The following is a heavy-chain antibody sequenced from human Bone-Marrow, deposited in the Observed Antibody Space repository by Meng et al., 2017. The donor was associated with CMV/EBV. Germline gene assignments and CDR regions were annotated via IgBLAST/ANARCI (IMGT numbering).Heavy chain of an antibody. D-gene: IGHD6-13*01. Sequence: GGSLRLSCAASGFTFSSYWMSWVRQAPGKGLEWVANIKQDGSEKYYVDSVKGRFTISRDNAKNSLYLQMNSLRAEDTAVYYCARDRGYSSSSRLNYWGQGTRVTGSS. CDR2: IKQDGSEK. CDR3: ARDRGYSSSSRLNY. J-gene: IGHJ4*02. V-gene: IGHV3-7*01. CDR1: GFTFSSYW.